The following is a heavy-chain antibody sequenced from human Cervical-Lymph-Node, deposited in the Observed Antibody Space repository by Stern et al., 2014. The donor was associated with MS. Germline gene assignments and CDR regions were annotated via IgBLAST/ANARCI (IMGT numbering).Heavy chain of an antibody. CDR3: ARGGIRQEYFFDY. CDR2: IIPVLGIA. CDR1: RGTFSIYT. D-gene: IGHD5-18*01. J-gene: IGHJ4*02. V-gene: IGHV1-69*09. Sequence: QVQLVQSGAEVKKPGSSVKVSCKASRGTFSIYTLNWVRRAPGQGLEWMGRIIPVLGIAQNTQKFQGRVTITADTSTSTAYLELSSLRFEDTAVYYCARGGIRQEYFFDYWGQGTLVTVSS.